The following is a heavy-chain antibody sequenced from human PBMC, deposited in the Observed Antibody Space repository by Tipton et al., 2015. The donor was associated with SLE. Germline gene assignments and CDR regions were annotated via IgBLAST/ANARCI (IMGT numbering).Heavy chain of an antibody. CDR3: ARTTTGTTHNAFDI. V-gene: IGHV4-59*08. CDR2: IYYSGST. D-gene: IGHD1-1*01. CDR1: GGSISSYY. Sequence: TLSLTCTVSGGSISSYYWSWIRQPPGKGLEWIGYIYYSGSTNYNPSLKSRVTISVDTSKNQFSLKLSSVTAADTAVYYCARTTTGTTHNAFDIWGQGTMVTVSS. J-gene: IGHJ3*02.